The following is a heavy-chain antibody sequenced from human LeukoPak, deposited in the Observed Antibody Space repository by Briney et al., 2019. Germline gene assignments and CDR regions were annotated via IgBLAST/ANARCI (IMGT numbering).Heavy chain of an antibody. J-gene: IGHJ2*01. Sequence: GGSLRLSCAASGFTFSSYSMNWVRQAPGKGLEWVSSISSSSSYIYYADSVKGRFTISRDNAKNSLYLQMNSLRAEDTAVYYCARDSPFEEYCSGGSCYPYWYFDLWGRGTLVTVSS. CDR3: ARDSPFEEYCSGGSCYPYWYFDL. V-gene: IGHV3-21*01. CDR1: GFTFSSYS. CDR2: ISSSSSYI. D-gene: IGHD2-15*01.